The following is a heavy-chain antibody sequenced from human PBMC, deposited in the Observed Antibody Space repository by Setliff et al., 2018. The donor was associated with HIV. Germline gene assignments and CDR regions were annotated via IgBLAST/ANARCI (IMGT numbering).Heavy chain of an antibody. D-gene: IGHD3-10*01. CDR1: GGPIRSGDYY. CDR3: ARDLKVSWFGELSVADV. J-gene: IGHJ6*04. CDR2: LNDSGST. V-gene: IGHV4-31*03. Sequence: PSQTLSLTCSVSGGPIRSGDYYWTWIRQNPRKRLEWIGELNDSGSTNYNPSLRSRVTMSVDTSKNQFSLSLSSVTAADTAVYYCARDLKVSWFGELSVADVWGKGTTVTVSS.